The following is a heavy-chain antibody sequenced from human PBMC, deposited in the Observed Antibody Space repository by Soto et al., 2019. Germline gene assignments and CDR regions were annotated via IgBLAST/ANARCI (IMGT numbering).Heavy chain of an antibody. V-gene: IGHV3-7*01. J-gene: IGHJ6*02. CDR1: GFTCRDYW. D-gene: IGHD2-8*01. CDR3: ATNTVLLMGYGIQGYYGIDF. CDR2: IKKDGSEI. Sequence: LRLSCAASGFTCRDYWMSCVRRASVQGLEGVDTIKKDGSEIYYVDSVEGRINIPRDNGKNSMYLHTNKIRAEHTARYYCATNTVLLMGYGIQGYYGIDFWGQGTMVTVSS.